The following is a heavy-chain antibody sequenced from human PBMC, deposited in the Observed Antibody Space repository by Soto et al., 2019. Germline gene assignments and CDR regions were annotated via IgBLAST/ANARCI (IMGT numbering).Heavy chain of an antibody. CDR1: GFTLSRYW. V-gene: IGHV3-7*03. D-gene: IGHD2-8*01. Sequence: GGSLRLSCAASGFTLSRYWMSWVRQAPGKGLEWVANIKQDGSEKYYVDSVAGRFTISRDNAKNSLYLQMDSLRAEDTAVYYCARDNGGGDYWGKGTLLTVSS. CDR3: ARDNGGGDY. CDR2: IKQDGSEK. J-gene: IGHJ4*02.